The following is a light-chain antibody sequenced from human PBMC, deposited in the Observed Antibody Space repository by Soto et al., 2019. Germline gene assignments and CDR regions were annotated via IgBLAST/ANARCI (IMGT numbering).Light chain of an antibody. Sequence: DIVLTQSPDSLAVSLGERATINCKSSQSVLYSPNNKNYLAWYQQKPRQPPKLLISWASTRESGVPDRFSGSGSGTDFTLTNSSLHAEHVAVYYCQQYYGTPRTFGQGTKVEI. CDR2: WAS. J-gene: IGKJ1*01. CDR3: QQYYGTPRT. CDR1: QSVLYSPNNKNY. V-gene: IGKV4-1*01.